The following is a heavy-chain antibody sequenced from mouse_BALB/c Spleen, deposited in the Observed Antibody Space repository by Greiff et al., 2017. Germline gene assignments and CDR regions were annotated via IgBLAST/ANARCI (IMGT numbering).Heavy chain of an antibody. CDR1: GFSLTSYG. Sequence: VQLQQSGPGLVAPSQSLSITCTVSGFSLTSYGVHWVRQPPGKGLEWLGVIWAGGSTNYNSALMSRLSISKDNSKSQVFLKMNSLQTDDTAMYYCARVYDGYYPTWFAYWGQGTLVTVSA. J-gene: IGHJ3*01. D-gene: IGHD2-3*01. CDR2: IWAGGST. CDR3: ARVYDGYYPTWFAY. V-gene: IGHV2-9*02.